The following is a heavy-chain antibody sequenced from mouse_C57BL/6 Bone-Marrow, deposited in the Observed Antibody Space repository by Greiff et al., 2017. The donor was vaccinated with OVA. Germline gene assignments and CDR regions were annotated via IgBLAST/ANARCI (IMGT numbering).Heavy chain of an antibody. CDR2: ISSGSSTI. V-gene: IGHV5-17*01. Sequence: EVKLMESGGGLVKPGGSLKLSCAASGFTFSDYGMHWVRQAPEKGLEWVAYISSGSSTIYYADPVKGRFTISRDNAKNTLFLQMTSLRSDDTAMYYCARPGFDYWGQGTTLTVSS. CDR1: GFTFSDYG. CDR3: ARPGFDY. J-gene: IGHJ2*01.